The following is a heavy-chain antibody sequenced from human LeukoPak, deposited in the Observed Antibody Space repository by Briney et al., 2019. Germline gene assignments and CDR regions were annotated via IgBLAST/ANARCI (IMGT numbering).Heavy chain of an antibody. D-gene: IGHD3-3*01. CDR2: ISSSSYI. CDR1: GFTFSSYS. CDR3: ARDTEITIFGVVTGYYGMDV. J-gene: IGHJ6*02. Sequence: GGSLRLSCAASGFTFSSYSMNWVRQAPGKGLEWVSSISSSSYIYYADSVKGRFTISRDNAKNSLYLQMNSLRAEDTAVYYCARDTEITIFGVVTGYYGMDVWGQGTTVTVSS. V-gene: IGHV3-21*01.